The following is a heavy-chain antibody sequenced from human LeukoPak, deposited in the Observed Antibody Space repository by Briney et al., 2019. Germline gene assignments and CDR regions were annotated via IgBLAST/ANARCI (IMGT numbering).Heavy chain of an antibody. CDR1: GFTFSNYG. V-gene: IGHV3-64*01. CDR2: ITNNGAAT. CDR3: VRIGSGSQSDY. D-gene: IGHD1-26*01. Sequence: GGSLRLSCAASGFTFSNYGMHWARQAPGKGLEYVSAITNNGAATFYANSVKGIFTISRDNSRNTLYLQMGSLRADDMAVYYCVRIGSGSQSDYWGQGTLVTVSS. J-gene: IGHJ4*02.